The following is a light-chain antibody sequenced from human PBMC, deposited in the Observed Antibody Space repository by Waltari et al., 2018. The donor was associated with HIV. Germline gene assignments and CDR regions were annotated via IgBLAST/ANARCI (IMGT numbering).Light chain of an antibody. J-gene: IGLJ2*01. CDR3: QTWDTGIII. CDR2: LNNDGSH. Sequence: PVVPQSPSAAASLGASVTLTCTLSSVHSDYAIAWHQQHPQKGPRYLMRLNNDGSHYKGDGIPDRFSGSSSGAERYLIISSLQSGDEADYYCQTWDTGIIIFGGGTKLTVL. V-gene: IGLV4-69*01. CDR1: SVHSDYA.